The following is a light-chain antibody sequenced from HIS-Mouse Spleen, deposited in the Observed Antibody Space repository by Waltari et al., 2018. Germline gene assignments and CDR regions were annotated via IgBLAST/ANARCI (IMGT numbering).Light chain of an antibody. Sequence: EIVLTQSPGTLSLSPGERATLSCRASQSVSSSYLAWYQQKPGQAPRRHIYGASSRATGIPDRFRGSLSGTDFTLTISRLEPEDCAVYYCQQYGSSPSTFGQWTKLEIK. CDR3: QQYGSSPST. CDR1: QSVSSSY. J-gene: IGKJ2*01. CDR2: GAS. V-gene: IGKV3-20*01.